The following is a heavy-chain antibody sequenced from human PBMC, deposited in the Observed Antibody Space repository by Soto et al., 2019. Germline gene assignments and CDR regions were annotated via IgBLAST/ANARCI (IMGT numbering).Heavy chain of an antibody. J-gene: IGHJ6*02. CDR3: EVGRDEQLGGYYAMFV. V-gene: IGHV1-69*14. CDR2: IIPMFATS. Sequence: QVQLVQSGAEVRKPGSSVKVSCKASEGTCSSYASTWVRQATGQGLEWVGGIIPMFATSTYAQNFHGRVTITAETSASTAYMELCRVTVEDKAVYYYEVGRDEQLGGYYAMFVWGQGTTVTVSS. CDR1: EGTCSSYA. D-gene: IGHD6-13*01.